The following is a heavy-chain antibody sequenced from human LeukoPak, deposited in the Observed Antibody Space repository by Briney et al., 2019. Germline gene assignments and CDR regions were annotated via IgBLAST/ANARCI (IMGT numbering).Heavy chain of an antibody. CDR3: ARRSSWYGFDY. V-gene: IGHV4-59*08. CDR1: GGSISSYY. Sequence: PSETLSLTCTVSGGSISSYYGSWIRQPPGKGLEWIGYIYYSGSTNYNPSLKSRVTISVDTSKNQFSLKLSSVTAADTAVYYCARRSSWYGFDYWGQGTLVTVSS. CDR2: IYYSGST. D-gene: IGHD6-13*01. J-gene: IGHJ4*02.